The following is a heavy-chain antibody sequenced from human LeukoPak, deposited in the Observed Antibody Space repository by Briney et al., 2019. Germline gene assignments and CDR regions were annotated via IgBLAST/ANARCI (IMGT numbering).Heavy chain of an antibody. CDR2: MNPNSGNT. CDR3: ARLYYDILTGFYYYYYMDV. D-gene: IGHD3-9*01. V-gene: IGHV1-8*01. J-gene: IGHJ6*03. Sequence: ASVKVSCKASGYTFTSYDINWVRQAPGQGLEWMGWMNPNSGNTGYAQKFQGRVTMTRNTSISTAYMELSSLRSEDTAVYYCARLYYDILTGFYYYYYMDVWGKGTTVTVSS. CDR1: GYTFTSYD.